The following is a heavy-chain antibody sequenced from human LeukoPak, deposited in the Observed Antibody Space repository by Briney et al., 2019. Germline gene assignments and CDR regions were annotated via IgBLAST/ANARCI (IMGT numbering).Heavy chain of an antibody. J-gene: IGHJ6*03. CDR2: ISAYNGNT. V-gene: IGHV1-18*01. CDR1: GYTFTSYG. D-gene: IGHD3-10*01. Sequence: GASVKVSCKASGYTFTSYGISWVRQAPGQGLEWMGWISAYNGNTNYAQKLQGRVTMTTDTSTSTAYMELRSLRSEDTAVYYCARAIRGSKIASRYYFYYMDVWGKGTTVTVSS. CDR3: ARAIRGSKIASRYYFYYMDV.